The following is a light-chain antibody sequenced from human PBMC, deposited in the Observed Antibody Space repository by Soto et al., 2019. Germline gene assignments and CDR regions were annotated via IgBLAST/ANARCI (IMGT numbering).Light chain of an antibody. CDR3: QQYDNLPYT. Sequence: DIQMTQSPSSLSASVGDRVTITCQASQGIRNFLNWYQQKPGKAPRLLIYDASKLETGVPTGFSGSGSGAHFIFTINSLQPEDVATYYCQQYDNLPYTFGQGTKLEI. J-gene: IGKJ2*01. CDR2: DAS. CDR1: QGIRNF. V-gene: IGKV1-33*01.